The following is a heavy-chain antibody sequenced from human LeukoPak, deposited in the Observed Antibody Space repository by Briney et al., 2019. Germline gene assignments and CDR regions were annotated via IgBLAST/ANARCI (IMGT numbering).Heavy chain of an antibody. CDR1: GYPFASYG. J-gene: IGHJ4*02. CDR3: ARYCSGGSCYTLDY. D-gene: IGHD2-15*01. CDR2: ISAYNGNT. Sequence: ASVKVSCKASGYPFASYGISWVRQAPGQGLEWMGWISAYNGNTNYAQKLQGRVTMTTDTSTSTAYMELRSLRSDDTAVYYCARYCSGGSCYTLDYWGQGTLVTVSS. V-gene: IGHV1-18*01.